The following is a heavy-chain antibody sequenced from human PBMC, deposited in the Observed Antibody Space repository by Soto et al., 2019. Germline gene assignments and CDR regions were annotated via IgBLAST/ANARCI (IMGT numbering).Heavy chain of an antibody. CDR3: ARGGGLDYYYYYMDV. J-gene: IGHJ6*03. CDR1: GFTFSSYA. V-gene: IGHV3-64*01. CDR2: ISSNGGST. Sequence: GGSLRLSCAASGFTFSSYAMHWVRQAPGKGLEYVSAISSNGGSTYYANSVKGRFTISRDNSKNTLYLQMGSLRAEDMAVYYCARGGGLDYYYYYMDVWGKGTTVTVSS. D-gene: IGHD1-26*01.